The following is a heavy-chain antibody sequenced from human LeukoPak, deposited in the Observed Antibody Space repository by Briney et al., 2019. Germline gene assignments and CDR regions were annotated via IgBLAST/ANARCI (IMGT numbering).Heavy chain of an antibody. J-gene: IGHJ5*02. V-gene: IGHV1-69*13. Sequence: SVKVSCKASGGTFSSYAISWVRQAPGQGLEWMGGIIPIFGTANYAQKFQGRVTITADESTSTAYMELSSLRSEDTAVYYCARDLVGVVAPNWFDPWGQGTLVTVSS. D-gene: IGHD2-2*01. CDR2: IIPIFGTA. CDR1: GGTFSSYA. CDR3: ARDLVGVVAPNWFDP.